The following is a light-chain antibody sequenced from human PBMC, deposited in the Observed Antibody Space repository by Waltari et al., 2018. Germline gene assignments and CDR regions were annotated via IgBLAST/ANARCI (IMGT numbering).Light chain of an antibody. J-gene: IGKJ1*01. V-gene: IGKV2-28*01. Sequence: DIVMTPSPLSLSVTPGEPASISCRSSQSLLHGSGNTFLDWYLQKPGQSPQLLIYLVSNRASVGPDRFSGSGSGTDFTLKISRVEAEDVWVYFCMQARQTPWTFGQGTKVEIK. CDR1: QSLLHGSGNTF. CDR3: MQARQTPWT. CDR2: LVS.